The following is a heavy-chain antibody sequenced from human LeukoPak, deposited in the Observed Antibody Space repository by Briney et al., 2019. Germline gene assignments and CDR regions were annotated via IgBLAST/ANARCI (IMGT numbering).Heavy chain of an antibody. CDR3: ARPPQPGWELRIAFDI. J-gene: IGHJ3*02. CDR2: INPSGGST. CDR1: GYTFTSYY. V-gene: IGHV1-46*01. D-gene: IGHD1-26*01. Sequence: ASEKVSCKASGYTFTSYYMHWVRQAPGQGLEWMGIINPSGGSTSYAQKFQGRVTMTRDTSTSTVYMELSSLRSEDTAVYYCARPPQPGWELRIAFDIWGQGTMVTVSS.